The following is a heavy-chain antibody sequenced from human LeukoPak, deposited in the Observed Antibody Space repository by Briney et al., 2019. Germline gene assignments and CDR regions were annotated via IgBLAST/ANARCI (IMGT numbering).Heavy chain of an antibody. V-gene: IGHV3-30-3*01. D-gene: IGHD6-19*01. Sequence: GGSLRLSCAASGFTFSSYAMHWVRQAPGKGLEWVAVISYDGSNKYYADSVKGRFTISRDNSKNTLYLQMNSLRAEDTAVYCCASSGWYVISYFDYWGQGTLVTVSS. CDR2: ISYDGSNK. J-gene: IGHJ4*02. CDR3: ASSGWYVISYFDY. CDR1: GFTFSSYA.